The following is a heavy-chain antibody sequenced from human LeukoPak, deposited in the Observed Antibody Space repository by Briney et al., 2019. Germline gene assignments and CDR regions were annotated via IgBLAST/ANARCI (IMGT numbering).Heavy chain of an antibody. J-gene: IGHJ6*03. CDR1: GGTFSSYA. CDR3: ASGLSHQKGTYYYYYYMDV. Sequence: SVKVSCKASGGTFSSYAISWVRQAPGQGLEWMGGIIPIFGTANYAQKFQGRVTITADESTSTAYMELSSLRSEDTAVYYCASGLSHQKGTYYYYYYMDVWGKGTTVTVSS. CDR2: IIPIFGTA. V-gene: IGHV1-69*13. D-gene: IGHD1-1*01.